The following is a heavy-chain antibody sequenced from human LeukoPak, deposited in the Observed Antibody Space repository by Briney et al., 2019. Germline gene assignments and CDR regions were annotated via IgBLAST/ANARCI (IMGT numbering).Heavy chain of an antibody. CDR2: IRSDGTNI. CDR1: GFTFSSYW. Sequence: GGSLRLSGAASGFTFSSYWMHWVRKAPGKGLVWVSRIRSDGTNINYADSVMGRFTISRDNAKNTLYLQMNSLRAEDTAVYYCVRGWGLDVWGQGTAVTVSS. J-gene: IGHJ6*02. CDR3: VRGWGLDV. V-gene: IGHV3-74*01.